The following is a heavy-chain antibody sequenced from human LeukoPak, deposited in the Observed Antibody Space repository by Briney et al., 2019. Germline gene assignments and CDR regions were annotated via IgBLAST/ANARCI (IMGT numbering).Heavy chain of an antibody. Sequence: GASVKVSCKASGYTFTSYGISWVRQAPGQGLEWMGWISAYNGNTNYAQKLQGRVTMTTDTSTSTAYMELRSLRSDDTAVYYCARYNSMFRGVTTSDYWGQGTLVTVSS. CDR2: ISAYNGNT. CDR3: ARYNSMFRGVTTSDY. CDR1: GYTFTSYG. D-gene: IGHD3-10*01. V-gene: IGHV1-18*01. J-gene: IGHJ4*02.